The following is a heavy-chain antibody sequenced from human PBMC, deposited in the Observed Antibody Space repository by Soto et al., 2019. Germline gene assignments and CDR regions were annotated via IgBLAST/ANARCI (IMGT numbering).Heavy chain of an antibody. D-gene: IGHD3-10*01. CDR1: GFTFKNFA. J-gene: IGHJ5*02. Sequence: VQLLESGGGLVQPGGSLRLSCAASGFTFKNFAVSWVRQAPGKGMEWVSAIGGSGSSANYADSVKGRFTVSRDDSNSTLYLHMSGLRVDDTALYYCAKDAVAYNGEWDWFDLWGQGTLVTVSS. CDR2: IGGSGSSA. V-gene: IGHV3-23*01. CDR3: AKDAVAYNGEWDWFDL.